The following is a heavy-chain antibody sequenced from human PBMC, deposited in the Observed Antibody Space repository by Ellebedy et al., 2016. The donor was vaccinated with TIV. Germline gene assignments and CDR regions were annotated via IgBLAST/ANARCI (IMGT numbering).Heavy chain of an antibody. D-gene: IGHD3-10*01. CDR2: ISTYSNDT. CDR1: GYSFHNYG. V-gene: IGHV1-18*01. J-gene: IGHJ4*02. Sequence: ASVKVSXXASGYSFHNYGVNWVRQAPGQGLEWMGWISTYSNDTKYAQKFEDRVTMTTDTSTSTAYMELRSLRSDDTALYFCARVGAYFYGSGSYLANWGQGSLVTVSS. CDR3: ARVGAYFYGSGSYLAN.